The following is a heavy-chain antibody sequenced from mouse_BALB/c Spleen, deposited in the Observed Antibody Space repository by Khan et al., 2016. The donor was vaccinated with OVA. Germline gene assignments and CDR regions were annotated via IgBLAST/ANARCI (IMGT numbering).Heavy chain of an antibody. CDR1: GYTFTDYS. CDR3: ARYRYDYVDY. V-gene: IGHV9-2-1*01. D-gene: IGHD2-14*01. Sequence: QIQLVQSGPELKKPGETVKISCKASGYTFTDYSMHWVKQAPGKGLKWMGWINTETGEPTYADDLKGRFAFSLETSASTAYLQINNLNNEDTATEFCARYRYDYVDYWGQGTTLTVSS. J-gene: IGHJ2*01. CDR2: INTETGEP.